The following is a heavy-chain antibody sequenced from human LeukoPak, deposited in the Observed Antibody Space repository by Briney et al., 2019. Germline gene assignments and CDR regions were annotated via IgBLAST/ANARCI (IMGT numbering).Heavy chain of an antibody. Sequence: SQTLSLTCTVSGGSISSGDYYWSWIRQPPGKGLEWIGYIYYSGSTYYNPSLKSQVTISVDTSKNQFSLKLSSVTAADTAVYYCAREVYYYDSSGYYDDYWGQGTLVTVSS. CDR3: AREVYYYDSSGYYDDY. J-gene: IGHJ4*02. V-gene: IGHV4-30-4*08. CDR2: IYYSGST. CDR1: GGSISSGDYY. D-gene: IGHD3-22*01.